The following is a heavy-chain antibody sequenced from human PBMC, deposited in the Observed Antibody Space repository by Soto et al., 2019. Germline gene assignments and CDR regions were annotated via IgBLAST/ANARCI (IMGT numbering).Heavy chain of an antibody. Sequence: PSETLSLTCTVSGGSISSGGYYWSWIRQPPGKGLEWIGYIYYSGSTYYNPSLKSRVTISVDTSKNQFSLKLSSVTAADTAVYYCAREFLEWLVIDYWGQGTLVTVSS. CDR3: AREFLEWLVIDY. D-gene: IGHD3-3*01. J-gene: IGHJ4*02. CDR1: GGSISSGGYY. CDR2: IYYSGST. V-gene: IGHV4-30-4*01.